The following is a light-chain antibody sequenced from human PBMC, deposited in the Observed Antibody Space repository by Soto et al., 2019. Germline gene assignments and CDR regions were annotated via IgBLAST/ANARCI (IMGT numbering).Light chain of an antibody. CDR3: SSYTTSNTNV. J-gene: IGLJ1*01. V-gene: IGLV2-14*01. Sequence: QSALTQPASVSGSPGQSITISCTGTSSDVGAYNYVSWYQQYPGKAPKLMIYEVNNRPSGVFNRFSGSKSGNTASLIISGLQAEDEADYYCSSYTTSNTNVFGTGTKVTVL. CDR2: EVN. CDR1: SSDVGAYNY.